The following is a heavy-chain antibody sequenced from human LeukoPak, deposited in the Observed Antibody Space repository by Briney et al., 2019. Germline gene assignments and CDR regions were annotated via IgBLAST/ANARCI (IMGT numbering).Heavy chain of an antibody. CDR1: GGSFSGYY. J-gene: IGHJ4*02. CDR2: INHSGST. CDR3: ARFRYSGRFDY. V-gene: IGHV4-34*01. D-gene: IGHD5-12*01. Sequence: SETLSLTCAVYGGSFSGYYWGWIRQPPGKGLEWIGEINHSGSTNYNPSLKSRVTISVDTSKNQFSLKLSSVTAADTAVYYCARFRYSGRFDYWGQGTLVTVSS.